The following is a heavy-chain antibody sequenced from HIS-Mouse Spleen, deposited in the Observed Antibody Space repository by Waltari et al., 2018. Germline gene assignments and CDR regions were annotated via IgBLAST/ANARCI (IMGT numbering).Heavy chain of an antibody. CDR2: ISYDGSHT. CDR3: AKDRGSPLYFDY. J-gene: IGHJ4*02. D-gene: IGHD1-26*01. Sequence: QVQLVESGGGVVQPGRSLRLSCAASGFTFSSYGMHWVRQAPGKRLEWVAVISYDGSHTYYADSVKGRFTNSRDNSKNTLYLQMNSLRAEDTAVYYCAKDRGSPLYFDYWGQGTLVTVSS. CDR1: GFTFSSYG. V-gene: IGHV3-30*18.